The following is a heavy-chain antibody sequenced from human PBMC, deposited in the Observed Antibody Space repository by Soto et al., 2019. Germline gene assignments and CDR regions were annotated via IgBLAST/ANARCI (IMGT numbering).Heavy chain of an antibody. D-gene: IGHD3-10*01. J-gene: IGHJ4*02. CDR1: GGTFSSYA. CDR3: ARVSMVRGVIITTKYYFDY. Sequence: SVKVSCKASGGTFSSYAISWVRQAPGQGLEWMGGIIPIFGTANYAQKFQGRVTTTADESTSTAYMELSSLRSEDTAVYYCARVSMVRGVIITTKYYFDYWGQGTLVTVSS. CDR2: IIPIFGTA. V-gene: IGHV1-69*13.